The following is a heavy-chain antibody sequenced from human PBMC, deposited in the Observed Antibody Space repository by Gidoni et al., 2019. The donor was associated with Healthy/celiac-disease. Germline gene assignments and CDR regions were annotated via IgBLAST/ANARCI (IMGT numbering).Heavy chain of an antibody. CDR1: GFTFDDYT. D-gene: IGHD6-19*01. J-gene: IGHJ4*02. Sequence: EVQLVESGGVVVQPGGSLRLSCAASGFTFDDYTMHWVRQAPGKGLEWVSLISWDGGSTYYADSVKGRFTISRDNSKNSLYLQMNSLRTEDTALYYCAKSTEYSSGWYRYDYWGQGTLVTVSS. V-gene: IGHV3-43*01. CDR2: ISWDGGST. CDR3: AKSTEYSSGWYRYDY.